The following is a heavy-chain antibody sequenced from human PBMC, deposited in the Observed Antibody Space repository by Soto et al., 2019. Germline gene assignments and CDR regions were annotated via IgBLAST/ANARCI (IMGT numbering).Heavy chain of an antibody. J-gene: IGHJ6*02. Sequence: GGSLRLSCAASGFSFSAHGMHWVRQAPGKGLEWVAVISYDGIKKDYADSVEGRLTISRDNSKNTLYLQLDSLRIDDTGIYYCAKDGGGGYQPPNYYYYGLDVWGQGTTVTVSS. CDR2: ISYDGIKK. V-gene: IGHV3-30*18. D-gene: IGHD2-21*01. CDR1: GFSFSAHG. CDR3: AKDGGGGYQPPNYYYYGLDV.